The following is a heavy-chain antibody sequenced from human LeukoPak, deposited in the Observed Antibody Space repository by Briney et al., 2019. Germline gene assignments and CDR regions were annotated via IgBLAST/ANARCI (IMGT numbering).Heavy chain of an antibody. CDR3: ARVTAGYYDSSGYYYVRSYWFDP. J-gene: IGHJ5*02. CDR2: INHSGST. Sequence: SETLSLTCAVYGGSFSGYYWSWIRQHPGKGLEWIGEINHSGSTNYNPSLKSRVTISVDTSKNQFSLKLSSVTAADTAVYYCARVTAGYYDSSGYYYVRSYWFDPWGQGTLVTVSS. CDR1: GGSFSGYY. V-gene: IGHV4-34*01. D-gene: IGHD3-22*01.